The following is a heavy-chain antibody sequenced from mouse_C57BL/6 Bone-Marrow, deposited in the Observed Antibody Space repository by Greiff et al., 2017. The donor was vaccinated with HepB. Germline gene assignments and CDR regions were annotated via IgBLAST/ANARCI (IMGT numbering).Heavy chain of an antibody. V-gene: IGHV5-9-1*02. D-gene: IGHD2-2*01. CDR3: TREGATMVNWYFDV. J-gene: IGHJ1*03. CDR2: ISRGGDYI. CDR1: GFTFSSYA. Sequence: EVQLVESGAGLVKPGGSLKLSCAASGFTFSSYAMSWVRQTPEKRLEWVAYISRGGDYIYYADTVKGRITISRDNARNTLYLQMSSLKSEDTAMYYCTREGATMVNWYFDVWGTGTTVTVSS.